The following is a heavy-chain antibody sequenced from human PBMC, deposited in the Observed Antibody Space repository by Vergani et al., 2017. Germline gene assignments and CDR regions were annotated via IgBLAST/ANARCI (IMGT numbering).Heavy chain of an antibody. CDR1: GYTFTSYG. D-gene: IGHD2-2*01. Sequence: QVPLVQSGAEVKKPGASVKVSCKASGYTFTSYGISWVRQAPGQGLEWMGWISAYNGNTNYAQKLQGRVTMTTDTSTSTAYMELRSLRSDDTAVYYCARDTAGCSSTSCYDNWFDPWGQGTMVTVSS. CDR3: ARDTAGCSSTSCYDNWFDP. V-gene: IGHV1-18*01. J-gene: IGHJ5*02. CDR2: ISAYNGNT.